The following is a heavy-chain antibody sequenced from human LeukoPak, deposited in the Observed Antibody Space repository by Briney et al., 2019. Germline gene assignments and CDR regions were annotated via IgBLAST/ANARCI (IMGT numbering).Heavy chain of an antibody. CDR3: ARGDYGDYVSNWFDP. J-gene: IGHJ5*02. CDR2: INHSGST. CDR1: GGSFSGYY. V-gene: IGHV4-34*01. D-gene: IGHD4-17*01. Sequence: SETLSLTCAVYGGSFSGYYWSWIRQPPGKGLEWIGEINHSGSTNYNPSLKSRVTISVDTPKNQFSLKLSSVTAADTAVYYCARGDYGDYVSNWFDPWGQGTLVTVSS.